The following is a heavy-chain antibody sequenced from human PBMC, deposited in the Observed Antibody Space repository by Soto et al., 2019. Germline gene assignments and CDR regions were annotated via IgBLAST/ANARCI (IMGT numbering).Heavy chain of an antibody. D-gene: IGHD4-17*01. CDR1: GYTFTSYA. CDR3: ARPGYGTADYYYYGMDV. Sequence: ASVKVSCKASGYTFTSYAMHWVRQAPGQRLEWMGWINAGNGNTKYSQKFQGRVTITRDTSASTAYMELSSLRSEDTAVYYCARPGYGTADYYYYGMDVWGQGTTVTVSS. V-gene: IGHV1-3*01. J-gene: IGHJ6*02. CDR2: INAGNGNT.